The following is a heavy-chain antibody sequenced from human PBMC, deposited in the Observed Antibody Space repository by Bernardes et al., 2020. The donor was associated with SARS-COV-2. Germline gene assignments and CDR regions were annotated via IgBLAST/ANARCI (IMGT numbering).Heavy chain of an antibody. Sequence: ASVKVSCKASGYTFTSYGISWVRQAPGQGLEWMGWISAYNGNTNYAQKLQGRVTMTTDTSTSTAYMELRSLRSDDTAVYYCAREAGGYYDFYYFDYWGQGTLVTVSS. V-gene: IGHV1-18*01. CDR2: ISAYNGNT. J-gene: IGHJ4*02. D-gene: IGHD3-3*01. CDR1: GYTFTSYG. CDR3: AREAGGYYDFYYFDY.